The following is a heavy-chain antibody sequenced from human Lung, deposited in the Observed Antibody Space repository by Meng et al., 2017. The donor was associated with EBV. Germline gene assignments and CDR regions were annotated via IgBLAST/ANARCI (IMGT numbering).Heavy chain of an antibody. D-gene: IGHD5-18*01. Sequence: KPSESLSRLCPCYVGSFMVYYWSWIRQTPGEGREWIGEINQRGSTNYTPSLKSRVTISVDTSKSQLSLNLNSVTAADTAVYYCARGVSDTAMVPYYFDYWGQGTLVTVSS. CDR2: INQRGST. J-gene: IGHJ4*02. CDR3: ARGVSDTAMVPYYFDY. CDR1: VGSFMVYY. V-gene: IGHV4-34*01.